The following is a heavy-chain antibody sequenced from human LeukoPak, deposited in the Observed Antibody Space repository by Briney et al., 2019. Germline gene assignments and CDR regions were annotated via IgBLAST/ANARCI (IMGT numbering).Heavy chain of an antibody. D-gene: IGHD3-10*01. V-gene: IGHV1-69*05. Sequence: ASVKVSCKASGGTFSSYAISWVRQAPGQGLEWMGGIIPIIGTANYAQKFQGRVTITTDESTSTAYMELSSLRSEDTAVYYCARDLSYYGSGSPYYMDVWGKGTTVTVSS. CDR2: IIPIIGTA. CDR3: ARDLSYYGSGSPYYMDV. J-gene: IGHJ6*03. CDR1: GGTFSSYA.